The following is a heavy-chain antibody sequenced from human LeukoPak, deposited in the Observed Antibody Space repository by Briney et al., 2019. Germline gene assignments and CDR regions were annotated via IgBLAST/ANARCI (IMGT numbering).Heavy chain of an antibody. CDR1: GGSISSGGYY. D-gene: IGHD3-3*01. CDR3: ARAYYDFWSGYYTGIGYWFDP. V-gene: IGHV4-61*08. J-gene: IGHJ5*02. Sequence: SETLSLTCTVSGGSISSGGYYWSWIRQPPGKGLEWIGYIYYSGSTNYNPSLKSRVTISVDTSKNQFSLKLSSVTAADTAVYYCARAYYDFWSGYYTGIGYWFDPWGQGTLVTVSS. CDR2: IYYSGST.